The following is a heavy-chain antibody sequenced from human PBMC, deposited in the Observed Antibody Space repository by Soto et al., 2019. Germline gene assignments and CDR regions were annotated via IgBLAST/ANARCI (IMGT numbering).Heavy chain of an antibody. J-gene: IGHJ5*02. Sequence: QVQLQESGPGLVKPSQTLSLTCTVSGGSISSGDYYWSWIRQPPGKGLEWIGYIYYSGSTYYNPSLKSRVTISVDTSKNQFSLKLSSVTAADTAVYYCARVLLDYGSGYGYWFDPWGQGTLVTVSS. CDR1: GGSISSGDYY. CDR2: IYYSGST. V-gene: IGHV4-30-4*01. CDR3: ARVLLDYGSGYGYWFDP. D-gene: IGHD3-10*01.